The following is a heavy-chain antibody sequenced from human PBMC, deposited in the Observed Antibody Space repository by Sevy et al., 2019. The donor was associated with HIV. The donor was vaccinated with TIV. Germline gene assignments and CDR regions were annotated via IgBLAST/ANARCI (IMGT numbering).Heavy chain of an antibody. CDR1: GGTFSNYA. J-gene: IGHJ2*01. CDR3: ARDLYYSDSSGYPNHWYFDL. D-gene: IGHD3-22*01. V-gene: IGHV1-69*13. CDR2: NIPMLGTS. Sequence: ASVKVSCKASGGTFSNYAISWVRQAPGQGLEWMGGNIPMLGTSNYPQKFRGRVTMTADQSTSTAYMELRGLRSDDTAVYYCARDLYYSDSSGYPNHWYFDLWGRGTLVTVSS.